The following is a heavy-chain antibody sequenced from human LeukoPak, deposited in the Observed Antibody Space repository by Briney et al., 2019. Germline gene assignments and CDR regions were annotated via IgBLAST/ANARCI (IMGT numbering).Heavy chain of an antibody. J-gene: IGHJ5*02. CDR1: GGSFSGYY. CDR2: INHSGST. CDR3: ARGAVRYDFWSGYYTRWFDP. D-gene: IGHD3-3*01. V-gene: IGHV4-34*01. Sequence: PSETLSLTCAVYGGSFSGYYWSWIRQPPGKGLEWIGEINHSGSTNYNPSLKSRVTISVDTSKNKFSLKLSFVAAADTAVYYCARGAVRYDFWSGYYTRWFDPWGQGTLVTVSS.